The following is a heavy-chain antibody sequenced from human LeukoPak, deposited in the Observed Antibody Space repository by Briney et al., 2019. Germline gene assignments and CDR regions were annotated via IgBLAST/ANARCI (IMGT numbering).Heavy chain of an antibody. CDR2: INPNSGGT. V-gene: IGHV1-2*02. Sequence: ASVKVSCKASGYTFTGYYMHWVRQAPGQGLEWMGWINPNSGGTNYAQKFRGRVAMTRDTSISTAYMELSRLRSDDTAVYYCARSWRFGSGDSCYLIDYWGQGTLVTVSS. CDR3: ARSWRFGSGDSCYLIDY. J-gene: IGHJ4*02. D-gene: IGHD2-15*01. CDR1: GYTFTGYY.